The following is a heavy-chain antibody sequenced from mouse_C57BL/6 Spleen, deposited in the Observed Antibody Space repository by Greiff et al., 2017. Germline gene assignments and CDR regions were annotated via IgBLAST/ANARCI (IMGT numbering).Heavy chain of an antibody. CDR1: GYAFTNYL. CDR2: INPGSGGT. CDR3: ARGGTYDGNSDAMDY. V-gene: IGHV1-54*01. D-gene: IGHD2-1*01. J-gene: IGHJ4*01. Sequence: QVQLKESGAELVRPGTSVKVSCKASGYAFTNYLIEWVKQRPGQGLEWIGVINPGSGGTNYNEKFKGKATLTADKSSSTAYMQLSSLTSEDSAVYFCARGGTYDGNSDAMDYWGQGTSVTVSS.